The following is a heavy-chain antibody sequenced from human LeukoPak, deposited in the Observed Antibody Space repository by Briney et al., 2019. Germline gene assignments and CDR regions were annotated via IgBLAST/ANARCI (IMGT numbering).Heavy chain of an antibody. CDR3: ARGYDYGDPEAAFNI. V-gene: IGHV3-13*01. Sequence: GGSLRLSCAASGFTFSSYDMHWVRQATGKGLEWVSAIGTAGDTYYPGSVKGRFTISRENAKNSLYLQMNSLRAGDTAVYYCARGYDYGDPEAAFNIWGQETMVTVSS. J-gene: IGHJ3*02. CDR2: IGTAGDT. D-gene: IGHD4-17*01. CDR1: GFTFSSYD.